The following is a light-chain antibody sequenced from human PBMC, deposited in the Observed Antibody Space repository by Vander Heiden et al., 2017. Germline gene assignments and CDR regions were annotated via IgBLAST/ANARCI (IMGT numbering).Light chain of an antibody. Sequence: DIPLTQPPSSLSASLGDRGTINCRASQSINRYLNWNQQKPGKAPNLLIYAASSLRGGVPARFSGSGSGTDFTLTISILQPEDFATYYYQQTYNSPYTFGQGTKLEIK. CDR3: QQTYNSPYT. CDR2: AAS. V-gene: IGKV1-39*01. CDR1: QSINRY. J-gene: IGKJ2*01.